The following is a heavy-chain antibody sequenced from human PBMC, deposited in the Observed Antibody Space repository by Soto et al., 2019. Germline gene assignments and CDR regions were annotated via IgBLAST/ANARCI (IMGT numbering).Heavy chain of an antibody. D-gene: IGHD1-26*01. CDR3: AKVSVGASVDY. J-gene: IGHJ4*02. CDR1: GFTFSSYG. V-gene: IGHV3-30*18. CDR2: ISYDGSNK. Sequence: GGSLRLSCAASGFTFSSYGMHWVRQAPGKGLEWVAVISYDGSNKYYADSVKGRFTISRDNSKNTLYLQMNSLRAEDTAVYYCAKVSVGASVDYRGQGTLVTVSS.